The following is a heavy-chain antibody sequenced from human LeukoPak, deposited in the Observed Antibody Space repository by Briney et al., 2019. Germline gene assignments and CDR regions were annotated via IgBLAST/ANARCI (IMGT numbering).Heavy chain of an antibody. V-gene: IGHV1-2*02. CDR1: GYTFNGYY. CDR2: INPKGGT. D-gene: IGHD3-3*01. J-gene: IGHJ5*02. CDR3: ARVGSYYDFWSGYYWFDP. Sequence: ASVKVSCKASGYTFNGYYIHWVRQAPGQGLEWMGWINPKGGTNYAQKFQGRVTITRNTSISTAYMELSSLRSENTAVYYCARVGSYYDFWSGYYWFDPWSQGTLVTVSS.